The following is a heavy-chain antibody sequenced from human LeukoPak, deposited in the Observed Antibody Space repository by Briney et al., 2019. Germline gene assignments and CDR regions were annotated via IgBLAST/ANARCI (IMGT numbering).Heavy chain of an antibody. CDR2: IYYSGST. CDR1: GGSISSSSYY. J-gene: IGHJ4*02. V-gene: IGHV4-39*01. CDR3: ASPSGH. Sequence: TTSETLSLTCTVSGGSISSSSYYWGWIRQPPGKGLEWIGSIYYSGSTYYNPSLKSRVTISVDTSKNQFSMKLSSVTAADTAVYYCASPSGHWGQGTLVSVSS.